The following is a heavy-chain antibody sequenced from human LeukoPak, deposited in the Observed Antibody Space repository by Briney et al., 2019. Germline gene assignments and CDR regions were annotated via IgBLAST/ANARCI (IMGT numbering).Heavy chain of an antibody. V-gene: IGHV3-7*01. CDR1: GFTFSSYW. Sequence: GGSLRLSCTTSGFTFSSYWMNWVRQAPGKGLEWVANIKQDGSEKYYVDSVKGRFIISRDNAKNSLYLQMNSLRAEDTAVYYCARDHRGIYSPFDYWGQGTLVTVSS. CDR3: ARDHRGIYSPFDY. CDR2: IKQDGSEK. J-gene: IGHJ4*02. D-gene: IGHD2-21*01.